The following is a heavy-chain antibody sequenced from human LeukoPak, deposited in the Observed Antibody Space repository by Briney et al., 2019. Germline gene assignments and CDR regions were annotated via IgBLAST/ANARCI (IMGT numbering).Heavy chain of an antibody. CDR1: GYTFTGYY. CDR2: TNPNSGGT. Sequence: ASVKVSCKASGYTFTGYYMHWVRQAPGQGLEWMGWTNPNSGGTNYAQKFQGRVTMTRDTSISTAYMELSRLRSDDTAVYYCARGGSYCSGGSCYGNNWFDPWGQGTLVTVSS. D-gene: IGHD2-15*01. J-gene: IGHJ5*02. CDR3: ARGGSYCSGGSCYGNNWFDP. V-gene: IGHV1-2*02.